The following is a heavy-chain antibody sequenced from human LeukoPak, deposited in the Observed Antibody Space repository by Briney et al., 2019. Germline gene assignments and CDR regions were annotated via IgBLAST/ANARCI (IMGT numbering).Heavy chain of an antibody. CDR3: AGWGKGYCSSTTCRIGDYMDV. D-gene: IGHD2-2*01. CDR1: GGSISSSGYY. J-gene: IGHJ6*03. CDR2: ICYSGST. Sequence: PSETLSLTCIVSGGSISSSGYYWGWIRQPPGKGLEWIGSICYSGSTYYNPSLKSRVTIFVDTSKNQFSLKLSSVTAVDTPVYFCAGWGKGYCSSTTCRIGDYMDVWGKGTTVTVSS. V-gene: IGHV4-39*01.